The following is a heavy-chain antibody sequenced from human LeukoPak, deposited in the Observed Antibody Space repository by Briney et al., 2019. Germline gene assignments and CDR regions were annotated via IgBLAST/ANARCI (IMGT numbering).Heavy chain of an antibody. CDR3: ARGGRHSPVTSNWFDP. D-gene: IGHD4-17*01. Sequence: PSGTLSLTCAVSGYSISSGYYWGWIRQPPGKGLEWIGTIYHSGSTYYNPSLKSRVTISVDTSKNHFSLNLNAVTAADTAVYYCARGGRHSPVTSNWFDPWGQGTLVTVSS. J-gene: IGHJ5*02. V-gene: IGHV4-38-2*01. CDR2: IYHSGST. CDR1: GYSISSGYY.